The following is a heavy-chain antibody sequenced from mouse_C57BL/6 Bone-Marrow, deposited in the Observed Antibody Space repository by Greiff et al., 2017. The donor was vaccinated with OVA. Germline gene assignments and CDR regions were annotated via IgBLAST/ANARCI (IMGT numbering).Heavy chain of an antibody. Sequence: QVQLQQSGAELVRPGASVKLSCKASGYTFTDYYINWVKQRPGQGLEWIARIYPGSGNTYYNEKFKGKATLTAEKSSSTAYMQLSSLTSEDSAVYFCAREGSYDGYSESVAYWGQGTLVTVSA. CDR2: IYPGSGNT. J-gene: IGHJ3*01. D-gene: IGHD2-3*01. CDR1: GYTFTDYY. V-gene: IGHV1-76*01. CDR3: AREGSYDGYSESVAY.